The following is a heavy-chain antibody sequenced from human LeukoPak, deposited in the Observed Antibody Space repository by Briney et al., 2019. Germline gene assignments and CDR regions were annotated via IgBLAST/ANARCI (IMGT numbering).Heavy chain of an antibody. CDR1: GFTFSDYY. D-gene: IGHD3-9*01. Sequence: GGSLRLSCAASGFTFSDYYMSWIRQAPGKGLEWVSYISSSGSTIYYADSVKGRFTISRDNAKNSLYLQMNSLRAEDTAVYYCARDLDVILTGYSRGSWFDPWGQGTLVTVSS. CDR3: ARDLDVILTGYSRGSWFDP. CDR2: ISSSGSTI. V-gene: IGHV3-11*04. J-gene: IGHJ5*02.